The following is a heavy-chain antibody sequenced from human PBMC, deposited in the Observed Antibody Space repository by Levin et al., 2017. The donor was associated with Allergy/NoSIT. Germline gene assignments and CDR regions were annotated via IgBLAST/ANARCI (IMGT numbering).Heavy chain of an antibody. CDR3: ARAPNPKGYCSGGSCYSRYYYYYMDV. CDR2: ISYDGSNK. V-gene: IGHV3-30-3*01. Sequence: GESLKISCAASGFTFSSYAMHWVRQAPGKGLEWVAVISYDGSNKYYADSVKGRFTISRDNSKNTLYLQMNSLRAEDTAVYYCARAPNPKGYCSGGSCYSRYYYYYMDVWGKGTTVTVSS. D-gene: IGHD2-15*01. J-gene: IGHJ6*03. CDR1: GFTFSSYA.